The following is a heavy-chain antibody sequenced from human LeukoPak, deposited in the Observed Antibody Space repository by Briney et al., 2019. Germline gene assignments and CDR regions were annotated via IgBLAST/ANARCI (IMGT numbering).Heavy chain of an antibody. J-gene: IGHJ4*02. V-gene: IGHV3-53*01. D-gene: IGHD6-13*01. CDR1: GFTVSSNY. Sequence: GGSLRLSCAASGFTVSSNYMSWVRQAPGKGLEWVSVIYSGGTTNYADSVKGRFTISRDNSKNTLFLQMNSLRAEDTAVYYCARGGYSSSWYHFDYWGQGTLVTASS. CDR3: ARGGYSSSWYHFDY. CDR2: IYSGGTT.